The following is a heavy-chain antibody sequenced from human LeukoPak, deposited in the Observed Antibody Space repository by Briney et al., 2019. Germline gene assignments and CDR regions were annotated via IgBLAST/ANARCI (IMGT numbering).Heavy chain of an antibody. J-gene: IGHJ4*02. CDR2: INHSGST. D-gene: IGHD3-22*01. V-gene: IGHV4-34*01. CDR3: ATIIYYDSSGYYFDY. Sequence: PSETLSLTRAVYGGSFSGYYWSWIRQPPGKGLEWIGEINHSGSTNYNPSLKSRVTISVDTSKNQFSLKLSSVTAADTAVYYCATIIYYDSSGYYFDYWGQGTLVTVSS. CDR1: GGSFSGYY.